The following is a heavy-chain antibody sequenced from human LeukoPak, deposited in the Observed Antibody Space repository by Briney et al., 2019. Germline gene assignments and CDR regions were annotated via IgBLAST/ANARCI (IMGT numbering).Heavy chain of an antibody. CDR1: GYTFTSYG. V-gene: IGHV1-18*01. CDR2: ISAYNGNT. Sequence: GASVKVSCKASGYTFTSYGISWVRQAPGQGLEWMGWISAYNGNTDYAQKFQGRVTITADKSTSTAYMELSSLRSEDTAVYYCARVDRYLAWGQGTLVTVSS. D-gene: IGHD1-14*01. CDR3: ARVDRYLA. J-gene: IGHJ5*02.